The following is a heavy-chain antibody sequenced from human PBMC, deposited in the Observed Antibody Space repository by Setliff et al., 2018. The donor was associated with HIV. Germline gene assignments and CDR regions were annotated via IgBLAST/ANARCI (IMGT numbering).Heavy chain of an antibody. V-gene: IGHV1-69*02. D-gene: IGHD3-10*01. J-gene: IGHJ4*02. Sequence: SVKVSCKASEDTFNSYTIHWVRQTPGQGLEWMGRTIPVLSMSNFALKFQGRGSIFADKSTSTAYLGLNGLTSEDTAIYYCSTSFGSGVAPFDNWGQGTLVTVSS. CDR2: TIPVLSMS. CDR3: STSFGSGVAPFDN. CDR1: EDTFNSYT.